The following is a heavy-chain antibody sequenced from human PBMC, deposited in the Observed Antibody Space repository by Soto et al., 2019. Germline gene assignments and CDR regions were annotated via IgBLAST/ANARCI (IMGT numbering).Heavy chain of an antibody. Sequence: ASVKVSCKASGYTFTSYAMHWVRQAPGQRLEWMGWINAGNGNTKYSQKFQGRVTITRDTSASTAYMELSSLRSEDTAVYYCARSWGLVSRFDPWGQGTLVTVSS. CDR1: GYTFTSYA. D-gene: IGHD3-3*01. CDR2: INAGNGNT. J-gene: IGHJ5*02. V-gene: IGHV1-3*01. CDR3: ARSWGLVSRFDP.